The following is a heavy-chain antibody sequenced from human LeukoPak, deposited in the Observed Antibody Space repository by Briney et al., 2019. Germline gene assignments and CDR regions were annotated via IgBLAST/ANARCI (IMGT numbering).Heavy chain of an antibody. CDR3: AKAGITMIAGNNYFDY. V-gene: IGHV3-30-3*01. Sequence: PGGSLRLSCAASGFTFSNYAIHWVRQAPGKGLEWVALISYDGSNKYYADSVKGRFTISRDNSKNTLYLQMNSLRAEDTAVYYCAKAGITMIAGNNYFDYWGQGTLVTVSS. CDR2: ISYDGSNK. J-gene: IGHJ4*02. D-gene: IGHD3-22*01. CDR1: GFTFSNYA.